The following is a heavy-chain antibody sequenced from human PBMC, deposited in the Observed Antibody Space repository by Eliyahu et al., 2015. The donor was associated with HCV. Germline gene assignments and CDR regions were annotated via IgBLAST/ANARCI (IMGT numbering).Heavy chain of an antibody. CDR1: GVTLSEYA. CDR2: ISGSGGTT. J-gene: IGHJ4*02. Sequence: EVKVLESGGGLVQPGGSLRLSCAVSGVTLSEYAMSWVRQAPGKGLEWVSAISGSGGTTYYADSVKGRFTISRDNSKNTVYLHVNSLRPEDTAVYYCAKDRYCTIPRCPFDYWGPGTLVTVSS. CDR3: AKDRYCTIPRCPFDY. D-gene: IGHD2-8*01. V-gene: IGHV3-23*01.